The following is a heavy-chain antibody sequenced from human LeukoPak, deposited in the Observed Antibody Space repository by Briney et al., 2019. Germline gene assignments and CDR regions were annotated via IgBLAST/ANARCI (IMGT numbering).Heavy chain of an antibody. CDR2: IKSKTDGGTT. CDR1: GFTFSNAW. V-gene: IGHV3-15*01. Sequence: GGSLRLSCAASGFTFSNAWMSWVRQAPGKGLEWVGRIKSKTDGGTTDYAAPVKGRFTISRDDSKNTLYLQMNSLKTEDTAVYYCTTRITMVRGASDYWGQGTLVTVSS. CDR3: TTRITMVRGASDY. J-gene: IGHJ4*02. D-gene: IGHD3-10*01.